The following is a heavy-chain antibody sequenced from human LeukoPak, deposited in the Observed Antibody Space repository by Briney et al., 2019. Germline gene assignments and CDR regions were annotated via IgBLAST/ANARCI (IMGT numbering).Heavy chain of an antibody. D-gene: IGHD3-22*01. CDR2: INANGGST. Sequence: PGGSLRLSCAASGFTFRNYAMNWVRQAPGKGLECVSGINANGGSTYYADSVKGRFTISRDNSKNTLYLQMNSLRADDPAVYYCFYYYDSSGTNPRDYWGQGSLVTVSS. J-gene: IGHJ4*02. V-gene: IGHV3-23*01. CDR3: FYYYDSSGTNPRDY. CDR1: GFTFRNYA.